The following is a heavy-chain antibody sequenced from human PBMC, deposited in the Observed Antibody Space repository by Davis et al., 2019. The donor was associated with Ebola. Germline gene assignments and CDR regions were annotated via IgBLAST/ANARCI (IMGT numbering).Heavy chain of an antibody. CDR3: AKPTIYWNYFPIDY. J-gene: IGHJ4*02. CDR2: IWYDGSNK. V-gene: IGHV3-33*06. CDR1: GFTFSSYG. Sequence: GESLKISCAASGFTFSSYGMHWVRQAPGKGLEWVAVIWYDGSNKYYADSVKGRFIISRDNSKNTLYLQTNSLRAEDTAVYYCAKPTIYWNYFPIDYWGQGTLVTVSS. D-gene: IGHD1-7*01.